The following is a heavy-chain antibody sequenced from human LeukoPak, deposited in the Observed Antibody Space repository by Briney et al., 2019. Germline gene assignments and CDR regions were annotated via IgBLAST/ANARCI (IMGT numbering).Heavy chain of an antibody. CDR3: AKDMWRFGELDYDY. J-gene: IGHJ4*02. CDR1: GFTFDDYA. D-gene: IGHD3-10*01. CDR2: ISGDGGST. V-gene: IGHV3-43*02. Sequence: RSGRSLRLSCAASGFTFDDYAMHWVRQAPGKGLEWVSLISGDGGSTYYADSVKGRFTISRDNSKNSLYLQMNSLRTEDTALYYCAKDMWRFGELDYDYWGQGTLVTVSS.